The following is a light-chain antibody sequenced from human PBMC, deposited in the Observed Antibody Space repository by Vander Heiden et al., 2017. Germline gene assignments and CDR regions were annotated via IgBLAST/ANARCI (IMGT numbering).Light chain of an antibody. CDR2: DAS. V-gene: IGKV1-33*01. CDR1: QDIRYY. CDR3: QQYDNLPPLT. Sequence: DIQMTQSPSSLSASVGDRVTITCKASQDIRYYLNWYQQKPGKAPKLLIYDASNLETGVPSRFSGSGSGTDFTFTISSLQPEDIATYYCQQYDNLPPLTFGGGTKVEIK. J-gene: IGKJ4*01.